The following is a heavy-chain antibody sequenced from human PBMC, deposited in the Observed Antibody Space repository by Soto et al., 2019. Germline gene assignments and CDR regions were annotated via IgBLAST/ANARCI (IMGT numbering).Heavy chain of an antibody. CDR3: ARGPFRPPAMDV. J-gene: IGHJ6*02. CDR1: GYTFTGYY. CDR2: INPNSGGT. Sequence: ASVKVSCKASGYTFTGYYMHWVRQAPGQGLEWMGWINPNSGGTHYIEKFQGRVTITVDDATRTVYMEVRDLTSEDTAIYYCARGPFRPPAMDVWGQGTRATVSS. V-gene: IGHV1-2*02.